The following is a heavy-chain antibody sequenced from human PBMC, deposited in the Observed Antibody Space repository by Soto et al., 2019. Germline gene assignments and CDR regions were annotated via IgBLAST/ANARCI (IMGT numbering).Heavy chain of an antibody. J-gene: IGHJ6*02. CDR1: GFTFSSYG. D-gene: IGHD6-19*01. CDR2: ISYDGNNK. CDR3: AKEGDSSGSYYYGMDV. Sequence: QVQLVESGGGVVQPGRSLRLSCAASGFTFSSYGMHWVRQAPGKGLEWVAVISYDGNNKYYADSVKGRFTISRDNSKNTLYLQMNSLRAEDTAVYYCAKEGDSSGSYYYGMDVWGQGTTVTVSS. V-gene: IGHV3-30*18.